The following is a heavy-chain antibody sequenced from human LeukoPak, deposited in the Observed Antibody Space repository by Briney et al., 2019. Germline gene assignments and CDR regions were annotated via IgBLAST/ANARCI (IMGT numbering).Heavy chain of an antibody. CDR2: MNPNRGNT. V-gene: IGHV1-8*01. CDR3: ARGKKYCSSTSCYRVDY. D-gene: IGHD2-2*01. Sequence: GASVKVSCKASGYTFTRYDINWVRQATGQGLEWMGWMNPNRGNTGYAQKFQGRVTMTRKTSISTSYRELSSLRSEDTAVYYCARGKKYCSSTSCYRVDYWGQGTLVTVSS. J-gene: IGHJ4*02. CDR1: GYTFTRYD.